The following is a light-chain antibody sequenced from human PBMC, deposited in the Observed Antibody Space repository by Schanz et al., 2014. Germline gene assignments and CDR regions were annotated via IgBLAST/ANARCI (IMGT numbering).Light chain of an antibody. CDR2: DAS. V-gene: IGKV3-11*01. CDR1: QSVRSY. CDR3: QQYGSSSRVT. J-gene: IGKJ4*01. Sequence: EIVLTQSPATLSLSPGERATLSCRASQSVRSYLAWYQQKPGQAPRLLIYDASNRATGIPARFSGSGSGTDFTLTISSLEPEDFAVYYCQQYGSSSRVTFGGGTKVEIK.